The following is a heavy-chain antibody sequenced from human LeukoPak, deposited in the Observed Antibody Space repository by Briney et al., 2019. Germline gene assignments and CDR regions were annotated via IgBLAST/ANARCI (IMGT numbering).Heavy chain of an antibody. D-gene: IGHD6-13*01. CDR2: IYTGST. Sequence: SSETLSLTCVVSGDSITGTNWWSWVRQAPGKGLEWIGEIYTGSTRYNPSLMRRLTISVDKSRNQFSLRLSSVTVADTAVYYCARVPYSKQIDYWGQGTLVTVS. J-gene: IGHJ4*02. CDR1: GDSITGTNW. CDR3: ARVPYSKQIDY. V-gene: IGHV4-4*02.